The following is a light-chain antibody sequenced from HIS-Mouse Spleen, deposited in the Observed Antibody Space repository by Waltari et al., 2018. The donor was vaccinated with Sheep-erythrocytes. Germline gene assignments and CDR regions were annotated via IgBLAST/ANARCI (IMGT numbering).Light chain of an antibody. V-gene: IGLV2-11*02. CDR2: DVS. CDR1: SSDVGVSNY. CDR3: CSYAGSYNHV. Sequence: QSALTQPRSVSGAPGQAVTISRTGTSSDVGVSNYVSWYQQHPGKAPNLMIYDVSKRPSGVPDRFSGSKSGNTASLTISGLQAEDEADYYCCSYAGSYNHVFATGTKVTVL. J-gene: IGLJ1*01.